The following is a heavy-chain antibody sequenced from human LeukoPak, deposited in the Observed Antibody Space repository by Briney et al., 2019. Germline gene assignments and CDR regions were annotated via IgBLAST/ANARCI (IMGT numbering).Heavy chain of an antibody. V-gene: IGHV3-48*03. CDR3: ARYYCGTTSCYGRYFDY. CDR1: GFTFSSYE. J-gene: IGHJ4*02. D-gene: IGHD2-2*01. Sequence: GGSLRLSCAASGFTFSSYEMNWVRQAPGKGLEWVSYISSSGITIYYADSVKGRFTISRDNAKTSLYLQMNSLRAEDTAVYYCARYYCGTTSCYGRYFDYWGQGTLVTVSS. CDR2: ISSSGITI.